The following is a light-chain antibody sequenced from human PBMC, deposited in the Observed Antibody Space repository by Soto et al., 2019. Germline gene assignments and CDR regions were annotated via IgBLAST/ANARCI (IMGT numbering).Light chain of an antibody. J-gene: IGKJ1*01. V-gene: IGKV1-5*01. CDR2: DAS. CDR1: QDINDL. Sequence: DIQMTQSPSTLSASVGDRVTITCRASQDINDLLAWYQQKPGNAPKFLIYDASTLQSGVPSRFSGSGSGTEFTLTISSLQPDDFATYYCQQYHSRRTFGQGTKVEIK. CDR3: QQYHSRRT.